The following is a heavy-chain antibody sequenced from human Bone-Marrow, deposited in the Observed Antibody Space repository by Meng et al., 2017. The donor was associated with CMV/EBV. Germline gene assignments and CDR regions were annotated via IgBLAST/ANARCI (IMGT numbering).Heavy chain of an antibody. Sequence: SVKVSCKASGGTFSSYDISWVRQAPGQGLEWMGGIIPIFGTANYAQKFQGRVTITTDESTSTAYMELSSLRSEDTAVYYCARGRRAGQLVLPHFDYWGQGTLVTVSS. V-gene: IGHV1-69*05. J-gene: IGHJ4*02. CDR3: ARGRRAGQLVLPHFDY. CDR1: GGTFSSYD. CDR2: IIPIFGTA. D-gene: IGHD6-6*01.